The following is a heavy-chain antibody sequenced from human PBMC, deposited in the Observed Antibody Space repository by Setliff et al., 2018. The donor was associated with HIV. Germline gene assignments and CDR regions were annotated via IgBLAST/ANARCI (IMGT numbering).Heavy chain of an antibody. CDR2: ISVGTGDS. V-gene: IGHV1-3*01. D-gene: IGHD2-2*01. J-gene: IGHJ6*03. CDR1: GYTFIHYD. CDR3: VREGYLVVVAAAPHYYYYYYMDV. Sequence: ASVKVSCKASGYTFIHYDIHWVRQAPGQGLEWVGRISVGTGDSKHSPKSQGRVAITRDSSANTAYMELTSLRSEDTAVYYCVREGYLVVVAAAPHYYYYYYMDVWGKGTTVTVSS.